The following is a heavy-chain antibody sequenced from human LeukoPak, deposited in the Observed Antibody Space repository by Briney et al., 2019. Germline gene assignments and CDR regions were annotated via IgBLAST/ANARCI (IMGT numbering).Heavy chain of an antibody. CDR3: ARGTFWEAYYDKGTADP. V-gene: IGHV1-2*06. CDR1: GYTFTCYY. CDR2: INPNSGGT. Sequence: ASVKVSCKASGYTFTCYYMHWVRQAPGQGLEWMGRINPNSGGTNYAQKFQGRVTMTRDTSISTAYMELSRLRSDDTAVYYCARGTFWEAYYDKGTADPWGQGTLVTVSS. J-gene: IGHJ5*02. D-gene: IGHD3-9*01.